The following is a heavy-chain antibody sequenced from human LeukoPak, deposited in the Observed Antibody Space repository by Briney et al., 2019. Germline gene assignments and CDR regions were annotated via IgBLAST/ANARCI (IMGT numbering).Heavy chain of an antibody. CDR1: GFTVSSNY. Sequence: GGSLRLSCAASGFTVSSNYMSWVRQAPGKGLEWVSVIYSGGSTYYADSVKGRFTMSRDNSKNTLYLQMNSLRAEDTAVYYCARSKTSSSWYGNWFDPWGQGTLVTVSS. D-gene: IGHD6-13*01. CDR3: ARSKTSSSWYGNWFDP. CDR2: IYSGGST. J-gene: IGHJ5*02. V-gene: IGHV3-53*01.